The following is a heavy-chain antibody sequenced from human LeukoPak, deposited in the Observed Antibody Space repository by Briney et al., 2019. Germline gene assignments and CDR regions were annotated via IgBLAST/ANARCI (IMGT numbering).Heavy chain of an antibody. CDR3: ARDTYSSSSGL. Sequence: PSETLSLTCAVYGGSFSGYYWSWIRQPPGKGLEWIGEINHSGSTNYNPSLKSRVTISVDTSKNQFSLKLSSVTAADTAVYYCARDTYSSSSGLWGQGTLVTVSS. CDR2: INHSGST. D-gene: IGHD6-6*01. V-gene: IGHV4-34*01. CDR1: GGSFSGYY. J-gene: IGHJ4*02.